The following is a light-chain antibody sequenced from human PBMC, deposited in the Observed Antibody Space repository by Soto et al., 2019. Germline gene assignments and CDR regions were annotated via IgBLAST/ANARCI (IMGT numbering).Light chain of an antibody. CDR2: DAF. Sequence: EVLMTQSPATLSVSPGERATLSCRASQSVNIYLAWYQQKPGRAPRLLIHDAFIRATGIPDRFSGSGSGTDFTLTIARLEPEDFAVYYCQQYGGSPRTFGQGTRLEIK. J-gene: IGKJ5*01. CDR1: QSVNIY. V-gene: IGKV3-20*01. CDR3: QQYGGSPRT.